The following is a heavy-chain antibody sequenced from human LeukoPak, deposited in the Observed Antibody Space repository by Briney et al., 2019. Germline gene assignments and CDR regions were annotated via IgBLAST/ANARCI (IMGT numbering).Heavy chain of an antibody. V-gene: IGHV3-23*01. CDR2: ISDNGVTR. CDR1: GGSISSYY. J-gene: IGHJ6*02. CDR3: AKAPAPYYYYYGMDV. Sequence: PSETLSLTCTVSGGSISSYYWSWVRQAPGKGLEWVSSISDNGVTRYYADSVKGRFTISRDNSDNTVYLQMNSLRAEDTAIYYCAKAPAPYYYYYGMDVWGQGTAVTVSS.